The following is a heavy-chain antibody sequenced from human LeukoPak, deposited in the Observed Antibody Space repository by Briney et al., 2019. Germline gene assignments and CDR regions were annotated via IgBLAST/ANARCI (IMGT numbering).Heavy chain of an antibody. CDR2: ISYDGSNK. CDR1: GFTFSSYA. Sequence: PGGSLRLSCTASGFTFSSYAMHWVRQAPGKGLEWVAFISYDGSNKYYADSVKGRFTISRDNSKNTLYVQMNSLRAGDTAVYYCARAGGTNMVTSVHLQHWARAPWSSSPQ. J-gene: IGHJ1*01. V-gene: IGHV3-30*04. D-gene: IGHD5-18*01. CDR3: ARAGGTNMVTSVHLQH.